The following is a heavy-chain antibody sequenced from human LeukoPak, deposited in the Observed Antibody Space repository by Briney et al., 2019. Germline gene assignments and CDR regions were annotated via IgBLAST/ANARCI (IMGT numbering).Heavy chain of an antibody. J-gene: IGHJ4*02. V-gene: IGHV4-4*07. CDR3: ARGEVSYYYGSSGYYYGY. Sequence: PSETLSLTCTVSGGSISSYYWSWIRQPAGKGLEWIGRIYTSGSTNYNPSLKSRVTMSVDTSKNQFSLKLSSVTAADTAVYYCARGEVSYYYGSSGYYYGYWGQGTLVTVSS. CDR2: IYTSGST. CDR1: GGSISSYY. D-gene: IGHD3-22*01.